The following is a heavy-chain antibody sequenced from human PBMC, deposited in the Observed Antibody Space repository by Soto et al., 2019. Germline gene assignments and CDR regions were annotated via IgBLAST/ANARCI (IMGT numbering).Heavy chain of an antibody. V-gene: IGHV3-23*01. CDR1: GFICSSYD. CDR2: ILVGGST. J-gene: IGHJ3*02. D-gene: IGHD1-1*01. CDR3: AKATATSGGAFEI. Sequence: GGSLRLSCAVSGFICSSYDMSWVRQAPGKGLEWVSTILVGGSTHYEDSVKGRFTISRDTSKNAVYLQMNSLTAGDTAFYYCAKATATSGGAFEIYGQGTMVTVSS.